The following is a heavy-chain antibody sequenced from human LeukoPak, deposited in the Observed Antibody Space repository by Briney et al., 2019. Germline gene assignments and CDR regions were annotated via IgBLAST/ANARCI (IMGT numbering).Heavy chain of an antibody. CDR1: GFTFSSYG. CDR3: AKDSDYGILGGFDY. Sequence: PGGSLRLSCAASGFTFSSYGMHWVRQAPGKGLEWVAVISYDGSNKYYADSVKGRFTISRDNSKNTLYLQMNSLRAEDTAVYYCAKDSDYGILGGFDYWGQGTLVTVSS. D-gene: IGHD4-17*01. V-gene: IGHV3-30*18. CDR2: ISYDGSNK. J-gene: IGHJ4*02.